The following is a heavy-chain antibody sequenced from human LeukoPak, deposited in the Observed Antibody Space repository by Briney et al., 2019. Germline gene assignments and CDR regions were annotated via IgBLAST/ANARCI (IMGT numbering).Heavy chain of an antibody. CDR3: ANGDPGPADHPMNDYYYSLDV. J-gene: IGHJ6*02. CDR1: GCTFGTYG. V-gene: IGHV3-30*18. D-gene: IGHD2-2*01. Sequence: PGGSLRLSCAGSGCTFGTYGMHWVRQAPGKGLEWVAVISYDGNSKYYSGSAKGRFTISRDNSKNTLYLQMNSLRPEDTAVYYCANGDPGPADHPMNDYYYSLDVWGQGTTVIVSS. CDR2: ISYDGNSK.